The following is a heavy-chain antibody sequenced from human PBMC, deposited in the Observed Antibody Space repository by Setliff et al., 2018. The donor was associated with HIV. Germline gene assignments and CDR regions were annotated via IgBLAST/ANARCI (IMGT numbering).Heavy chain of an antibody. CDR3: AHAHPYSSSWYWGFFFAY. CDR2: IDWDDDK. V-gene: IGHV2-5*08. Sequence: KSGPTLVNPTQTLTLTCTFSGFSLNTVGMCVSWIRQPPGKALEWLARIDWDDDKRYSPSLKSRLTITKDTSKNQVVLTMTNMDPVDTATYYCAHAHPYSSSWYWGFFFAYWGQGTLVTVSS. J-gene: IGHJ4*02. D-gene: IGHD6-13*01. CDR1: GFSLNTVGMC.